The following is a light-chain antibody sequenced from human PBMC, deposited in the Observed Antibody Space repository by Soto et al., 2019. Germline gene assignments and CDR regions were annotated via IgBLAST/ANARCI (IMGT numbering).Light chain of an antibody. Sequence: QSVLAQPRSVSASPGQSVTIPCTGTSSDVGRYDYVSWYQQHPGKAPKLIVYDVTERPSGVPDRFSGSKSGNTASLTISGLQAEDEADYSCCSFAGSYSYGFGTGTKGTVL. CDR2: DVT. CDR3: CSFAGSYSYG. V-gene: IGLV2-11*01. CDR1: SSDVGRYDY. J-gene: IGLJ1*01.